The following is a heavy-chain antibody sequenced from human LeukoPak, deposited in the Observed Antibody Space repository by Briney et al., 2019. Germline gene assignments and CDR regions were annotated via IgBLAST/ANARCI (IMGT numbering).Heavy chain of an antibody. D-gene: IGHD3-22*01. CDR3: ASLLRNYYDSSGYNY. CDR1: GFSFSDYY. V-gene: IGHV3-11*01. CDR2: ISSRSTTI. Sequence: GGSLRLSCAASGFSFSDYYMTWIRQAPGKGVDWVAYISSRSTTIFYADSVKGRFTVSRDNGKNSLFLQMNSLRVEDTAIYYCASLLRNYYDSSGYNYWGQGTLVTVSS. J-gene: IGHJ4*02.